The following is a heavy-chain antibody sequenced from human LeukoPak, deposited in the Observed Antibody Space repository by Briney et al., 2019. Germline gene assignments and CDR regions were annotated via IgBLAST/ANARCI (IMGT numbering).Heavy chain of an antibody. J-gene: IGHJ3*02. CDR3: ATDPGEWEPI. V-gene: IGHV3-15*01. CDR2: IKSKTDGGTS. Sequence: GGSLRLSCATSGLTFTNAWMGWFRQAPGKGLEWVGRIKSKTDGGTSDYAAPVQGRFTISRDDSKNTLYLQMNSLKIEDTAVYYCATDPGEWEPIWGQGTMVTVSS. CDR1: GLTFTNAW. D-gene: IGHD1-26*01.